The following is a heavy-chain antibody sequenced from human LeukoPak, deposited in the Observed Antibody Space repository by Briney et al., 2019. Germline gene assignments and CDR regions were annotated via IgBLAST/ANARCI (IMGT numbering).Heavy chain of an antibody. V-gene: IGHV4-34*01. CDR3: ATTTVRGRYSYGGDY. CDR2: INHSGST. D-gene: IGHD5-18*01. Sequence: SETLSLTCAVYGGSFSGYYWSWIRQPPGKGLEWIGEINHSGSTNYNPSLKSRVTISVDTSKNQFSLKLSSVTAADTAVYYCATTTVRGRYSYGGDYWGQGTLVTVSS. J-gene: IGHJ4*02. CDR1: GGSFSGYY.